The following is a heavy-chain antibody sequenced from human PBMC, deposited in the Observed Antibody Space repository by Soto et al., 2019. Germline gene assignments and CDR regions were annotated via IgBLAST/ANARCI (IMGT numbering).Heavy chain of an antibody. CDR2: IYYSGST. V-gene: IGHV4-39*01. CDR1: DGTISSRSYY. J-gene: IGHJ6*02. Sequence: TSETQSLTSTVSDGTISSRSYYWGWNRPPPGKGLEWIGSIYYSGSTYYNPSLKSRVTISVDTSKNQFSLKLSSVTAADTAVYYCARKIGVVVAATPHYYYGMDVWGQGTTVTVSS. D-gene: IGHD2-15*01. CDR3: ARKIGVVVAATPHYYYGMDV.